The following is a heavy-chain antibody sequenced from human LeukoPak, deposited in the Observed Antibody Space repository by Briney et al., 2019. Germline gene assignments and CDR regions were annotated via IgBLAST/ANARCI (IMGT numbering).Heavy chain of an antibody. D-gene: IGHD3-16*01. CDR1: GFNFSGSA. CDR3: TNNYAGGVGY. V-gene: IGHV3-73*01. CDR2: IRSKANSYAT. J-gene: IGHJ4*02. Sequence: GGSLKLSCAASGFNFSGSAMHWVRQASGKGLEWVGRIRSKANSYATAYAASVKDRFTISRDDSKNTAYLQMNSLKTEDTAVYYCTNNYAGGVGYWGQGTLVTVSS.